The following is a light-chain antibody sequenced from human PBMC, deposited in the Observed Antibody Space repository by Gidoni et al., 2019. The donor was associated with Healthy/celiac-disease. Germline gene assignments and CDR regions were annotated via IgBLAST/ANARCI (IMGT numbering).Light chain of an antibody. CDR3: QQSYSTLTWT. CDR2: AAS. Sequence: DIQMTQSPSSLSASVGDRVTITCRASQSISRYLNWYQQKPGKAPKLLIYAASSLQSGVPSRFSGSGSGTDFTLTSSSLQPEDFATYYCQQSYSTLTWTFGQGTKVEIK. CDR1: QSISRY. J-gene: IGKJ1*01. V-gene: IGKV1-39*01.